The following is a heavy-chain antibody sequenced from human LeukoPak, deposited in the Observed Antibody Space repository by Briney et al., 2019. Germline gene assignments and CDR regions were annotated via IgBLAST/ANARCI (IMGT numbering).Heavy chain of an antibody. J-gene: IGHJ4*02. Sequence: GGSLRLSCAASGFTVSSNYMNWVRQAPGKGLEWVSVISGGGSTYYADSVKGRFTISRDNSKNTLYLQMNSLRAEDTAVYYCAREGASGYEACFDYWGQGTLVTVSS. V-gene: IGHV3-53*01. CDR2: ISGGGST. CDR3: AREGASGYEACFDY. D-gene: IGHD5-12*01. CDR1: GFTVSSNY.